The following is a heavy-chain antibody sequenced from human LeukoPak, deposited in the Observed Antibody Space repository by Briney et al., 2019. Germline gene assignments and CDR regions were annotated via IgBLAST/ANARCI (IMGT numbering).Heavy chain of an antibody. D-gene: IGHD2-2*01. CDR1: GFRFYYYW. Sequence: GGALKPSCAAPGFRFYYYWMNLVPQAPGKGLEWVHNIKQDGSEMYYVDSVKGRFTISRDNDKNSLYLQMNSLRPEDTAVYYCAVNVPPDYWGQGTLVTVSS. CDR3: AVNVPPDY. CDR2: IKQDGSEM. J-gene: IGHJ4*02. V-gene: IGHV3-7*01.